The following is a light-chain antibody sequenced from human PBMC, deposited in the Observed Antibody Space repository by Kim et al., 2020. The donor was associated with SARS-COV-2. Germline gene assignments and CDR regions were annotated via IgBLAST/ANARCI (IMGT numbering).Light chain of an antibody. Sequence: AAGGTARITCGGSSVGSNSVHWHQQKTGQPPVLVIYYNADRPSGIPERFSGSKSWNTATLIISTVEAGDEAHYYCQVWDSSSDHPVFGGGTKLTVL. V-gene: IGLV3-21*04. CDR1: SVGSNS. CDR2: YNA. J-gene: IGLJ2*01. CDR3: QVWDSSSDHPV.